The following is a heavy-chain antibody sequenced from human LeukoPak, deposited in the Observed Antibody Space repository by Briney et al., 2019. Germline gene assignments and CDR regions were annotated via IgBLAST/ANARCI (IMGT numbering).Heavy chain of an antibody. Sequence: ASVKVSCKASGYTFTSYGISWVRQAPGQGLEWVGWISAYNGNTNYAQKLQGRVTMTTDTSTSTAYMELSSLRSEDTAVYYCARDKDSSGYQRAFDIWGQGTMVTVSS. J-gene: IGHJ3*02. CDR1: GYTFTSYG. V-gene: IGHV1-18*01. CDR2: ISAYNGNT. CDR3: ARDKDSSGYQRAFDI. D-gene: IGHD3-22*01.